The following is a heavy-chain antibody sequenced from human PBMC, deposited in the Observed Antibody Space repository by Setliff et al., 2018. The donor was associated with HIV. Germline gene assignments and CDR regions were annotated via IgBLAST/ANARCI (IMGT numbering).Heavy chain of an antibody. CDR1: GGSFSDYY. J-gene: IGHJ6*03. D-gene: IGHD2-8*02. CDR3: ARVSKTYWYSIPRDYYHHMDV. Sequence: SETPSLTCAVYGGSFSDYYWSWIRQPPGKGLEWIGEINHSGRTIQCPSLGSRVTISIDTSKNQFSLKLSSVSAADTAVCYCARVSKTYWYSIPRDYYHHMDVWSKGTTVTVSS. CDR2: INHSGRT. V-gene: IGHV4-34*01.